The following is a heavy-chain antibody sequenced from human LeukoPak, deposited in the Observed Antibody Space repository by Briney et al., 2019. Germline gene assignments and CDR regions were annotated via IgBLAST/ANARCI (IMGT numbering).Heavy chain of an antibody. V-gene: IGHV4-30-2*01. J-gene: IGHJ3*02. CDR2: IYHSGST. CDR3: ARSNSSSWYSVAFDI. D-gene: IGHD6-13*01. CDR1: GGSISSGGYY. Sequence: SETLSLTCTVSGGSISSGGYYWSWIRQHPGKGLEWIGYIYHSGSTYYNPSLKSRVTISVDRSKNQFSLKLSSVTAADTAVYYCARSNSSSWYSVAFDIWGQGTMVTVSS.